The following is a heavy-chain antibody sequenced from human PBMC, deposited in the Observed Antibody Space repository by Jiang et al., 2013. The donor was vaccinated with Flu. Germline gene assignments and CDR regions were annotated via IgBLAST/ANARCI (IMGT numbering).Heavy chain of an antibody. V-gene: IGHV4-34*01. D-gene: IGHD3-22*01. CDR2: INHSGST. CDR3: ARASYYYDSSGYYYYFDY. CDR1: GGSFSGYY. J-gene: IGHJ4*02. Sequence: LLKPSETLSLTCAVYGGSFSGYYWSWIRQPPGKGLEWIGEINHSGSTNYNPSLKSRVTISVDTSKNQFSLKLSSVTAADTAVYYCARASYYYDSSGYYYYFDYWGQGTLVTVSS.